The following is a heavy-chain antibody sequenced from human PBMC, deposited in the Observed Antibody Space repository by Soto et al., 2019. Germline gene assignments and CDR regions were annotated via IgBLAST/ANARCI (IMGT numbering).Heavy chain of an antibody. V-gene: IGHV4-4*02. CDR3: ARNRYAGYDFYS. D-gene: IGHD5-12*01. Sequence: QVQLQESGPGLVKPSGTLSLTCTVSNGSISSSNWWSWVRQSTGKGLEWIGKVGQSSYSSSIPSLTRRLTILVDKPTNRSSMRLTSVTAADTAGSYCARNRYAGYDFYSWCQGTLVTVSS. J-gene: IGHJ4*02. CDR1: NGSISSSNW. CDR2: VGQSSYS.